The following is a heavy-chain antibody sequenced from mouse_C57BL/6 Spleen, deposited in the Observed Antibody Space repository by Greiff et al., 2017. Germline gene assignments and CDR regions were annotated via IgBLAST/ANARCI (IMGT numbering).Heavy chain of an antibody. D-gene: IGHD1-1*01. CDR1: GYTFTSYW. V-gene: IGHV1-52*01. CDR3: ARWYYGSSYDYAMDY. Sequence: QVQLQQPGAELVRPGSSVKLSCKASGYTFTSYWMHWVKQRPIQGLEWIGNIDPSDSETHYNQKFKDKATLTVDKSSSTAYMQLSSLTSDDSAVYYCARWYYGSSYDYAMDYWGQGTSVTVSS. J-gene: IGHJ4*01. CDR2: IDPSDSET.